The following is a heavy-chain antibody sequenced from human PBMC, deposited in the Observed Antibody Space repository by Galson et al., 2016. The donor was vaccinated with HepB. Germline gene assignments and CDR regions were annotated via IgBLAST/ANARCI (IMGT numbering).Heavy chain of an antibody. CDR1: GFVLSNFG. V-gene: IGHV3-23*01. Sequence: SLRLSRAASGFVLSNFGLSWVRQAPGKGLAWVASISTRRSTYYSDPVQGRFTISRDNSNNTLYLQMNGLRAEDTAVYYCAKERLVRRIFDHWGQGTLLTVSS. J-gene: IGHJ4*02. CDR2: ISTRRST. CDR3: AKERLVRRIFDH. D-gene: IGHD1-1*01.